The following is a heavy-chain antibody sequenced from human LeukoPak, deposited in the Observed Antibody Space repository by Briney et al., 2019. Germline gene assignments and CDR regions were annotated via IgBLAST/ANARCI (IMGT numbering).Heavy chain of an antibody. CDR3: AREDGAVASIDY. D-gene: IGHD6-19*01. CDR2: INPSGGST. CDR1: GYTFTSYY. J-gene: IGHJ4*02. V-gene: IGHV1-46*01. Sequence: ASVTVSCKASGYTFTSYYIHWVRQAPGQGLEWMGIINPSGGSTSYAQKFQGRVTMTRDTSTSTVYMELSSLRSEDTAVYYCAREDGAVASIDYWGQGTLVTVSS.